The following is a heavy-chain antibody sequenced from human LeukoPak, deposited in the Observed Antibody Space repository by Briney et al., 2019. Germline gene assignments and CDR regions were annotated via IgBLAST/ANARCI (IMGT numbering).Heavy chain of an antibody. CDR3: ANYDILTGYPGGY. Sequence: GRSLRLSCTVSGFTFSDDAMSWVRQAPGKGLEWVGFIRSKAFGGTTQYAASVKGRFTISRDDSKSIAYLQMNSLKTEGTAVYYCANYDILTGYPGGYWGQGTLVTVSS. V-gene: IGHV3-49*04. J-gene: IGHJ4*02. D-gene: IGHD3-9*01. CDR2: IRSKAFGGTT. CDR1: GFTFSDDA.